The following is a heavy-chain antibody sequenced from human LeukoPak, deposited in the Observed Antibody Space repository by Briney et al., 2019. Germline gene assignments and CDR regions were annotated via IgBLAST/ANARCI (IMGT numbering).Heavy chain of an antibody. CDR2: INPNSGST. CDR1: GYTFTGYY. J-gene: IGHJ4*02. Sequence: ASVKVFCKASGYTFTGYYMHWVRQAPGQGLEWMVWINPNSGSTNYAQKFQGRVTMTRDTSISTAYMELSRLRSDDTAVYYCARPAYSSTWDFDYWGQGTLVTVSS. V-gene: IGHV1-2*02. D-gene: IGHD6-13*01. CDR3: ARPAYSSTWDFDY.